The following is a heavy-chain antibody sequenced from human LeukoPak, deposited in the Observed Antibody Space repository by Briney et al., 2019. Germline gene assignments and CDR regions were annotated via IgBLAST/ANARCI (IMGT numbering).Heavy chain of an antibody. V-gene: IGHV3-48*03. J-gene: IGHJ6*03. Sequence: GGSLRLSCAASGFTFSSYEMNWVRQAPGKGPEWVSYISSSGSTIYYADSVKGRFTISRDNAKNSLYLQMNSLRAEDTAVYYCARASSGRGYYYYYMDVWGKGTTVTVSS. CDR3: ARASSGRGYYYYYMDV. D-gene: IGHD6-19*01. CDR1: GFTFSSYE. CDR2: ISSSGSTI.